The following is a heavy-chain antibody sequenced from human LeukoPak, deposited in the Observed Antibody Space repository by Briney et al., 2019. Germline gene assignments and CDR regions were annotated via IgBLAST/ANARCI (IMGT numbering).Heavy chain of an antibody. Sequence: GGSLRLSCAASGFTFSSYGMSWVRQAPGKGLEWVSAISGSGGSTYYADSVKGRFTISRDNSKNTLYLQMNGLRAEDTAVYYCAKTYSSSRAHYYYYYYMDVWGKGTTVTISS. V-gene: IGHV3-23*01. CDR3: AKTYSSSRAHYYYYYYMDV. CDR2: ISGSGGST. CDR1: GFTFSSYG. D-gene: IGHD6-13*01. J-gene: IGHJ6*03.